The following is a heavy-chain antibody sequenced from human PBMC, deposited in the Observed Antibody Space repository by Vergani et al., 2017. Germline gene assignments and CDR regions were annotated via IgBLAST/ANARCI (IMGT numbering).Heavy chain of an antibody. J-gene: IGHJ6*03. CDR3: ARGGLYSFYYFMNV. CDR2: ISLIGLTV. CDR1: GFRFDQFG. D-gene: IGHD2/OR15-2a*01. Sequence: EVELVDSGGKVVRPGGSLRLSCVPSGFRFDQFGMMWVRQSPGKGPEWVAGISLIGLTVGYSESVEGRFTISRDNSKKSLFLQMSNVRAEDTASYHCARGGLYSFYYFMNVWGNGTTVKVSS. V-gene: IGHV3-20*01.